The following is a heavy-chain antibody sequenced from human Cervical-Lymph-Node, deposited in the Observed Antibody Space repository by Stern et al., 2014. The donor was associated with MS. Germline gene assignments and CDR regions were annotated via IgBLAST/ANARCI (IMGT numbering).Heavy chain of an antibody. V-gene: IGHV3-9*01. CDR3: AKSVNGFWSDAFDI. Sequence: EVQLEESGGGLVQPGRSLRLSCVASGFTFDDYALNWVRQTPGKGLEWVSRIKWNGGDIDYADSVKGRFTISRDNAKNALYLQMNSLRPDDTALYYCAKSVNGFWSDAFDIWGQGTKVTVSS. CDR1: GFTFDDYA. D-gene: IGHD5-24*01. CDR2: IKWNGGDI. J-gene: IGHJ3*02.